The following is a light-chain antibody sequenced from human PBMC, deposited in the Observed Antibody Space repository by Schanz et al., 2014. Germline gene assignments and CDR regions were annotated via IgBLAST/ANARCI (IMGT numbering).Light chain of an antibody. Sequence: QSVLTQPPSVSGAPGQRVTISCTGSSSNIGAGYDVHWYQQLPGTAPKLLIYGNSNRPSGVPDRFTGSKSGTSASLAITGLRAEDEADYYCSSFTSSSSCLFGGGTKVTVL. V-gene: IGLV1-40*01. CDR3: SSFTSSSSCL. CDR2: GNS. J-gene: IGLJ2*01. CDR1: SSNIGAGYD.